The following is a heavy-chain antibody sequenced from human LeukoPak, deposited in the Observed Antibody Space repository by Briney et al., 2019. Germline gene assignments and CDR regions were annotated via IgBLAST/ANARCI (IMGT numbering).Heavy chain of an antibody. CDR1: GFTFSSYW. Sequence: GGSLRLSCAASGFTFSSYWMHWVRQAAGKGLVWVSRINSDGSSTSYADSVKGRFTISRDNAKNTLYLQMNSLRAEDTAVYYCARGAHGDYGDYWGQGTLVTVSS. CDR2: INSDGSST. J-gene: IGHJ4*02. D-gene: IGHD4-17*01. CDR3: ARGAHGDYGDY. V-gene: IGHV3-74*01.